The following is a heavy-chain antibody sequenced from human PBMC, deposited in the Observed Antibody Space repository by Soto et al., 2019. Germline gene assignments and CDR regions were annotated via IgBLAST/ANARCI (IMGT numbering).Heavy chain of an antibody. D-gene: IGHD5-18*01. Sequence: QVQLVQSGAEVRKAEYSVKVSCKAPGGTFSTYAISWVRQAPGQGLVWMGGIIPMFGTANYAQRFQDRVTITADESTNTVYMELSSLRSEDTAVYFCASGIQLWLRRINNGYSGWGQGTLVTVSS. J-gene: IGHJ4*02. V-gene: IGHV1-69*12. CDR3: ASGIQLWLRRINNGYSG. CDR1: GGTFSTYA. CDR2: IIPMFGTA.